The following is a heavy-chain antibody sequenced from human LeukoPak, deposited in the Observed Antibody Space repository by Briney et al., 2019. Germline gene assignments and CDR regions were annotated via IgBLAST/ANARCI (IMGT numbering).Heavy chain of an antibody. CDR3: ARKNDVGWFDP. J-gene: IGHJ5*02. CDR1: GFTFSDYY. D-gene: IGHD1-1*01. Sequence: GGSLRLSCAASGFTFSDYYMSWVRQAPGKGLEWVANILQDGTEKYYVDSVKGRFTISRDNAKNSLYLQMNSLRAEDTALYHCARKNDVGWFDPWGQGTLVTVSS. V-gene: IGHV3-7*03. CDR2: ILQDGTEK.